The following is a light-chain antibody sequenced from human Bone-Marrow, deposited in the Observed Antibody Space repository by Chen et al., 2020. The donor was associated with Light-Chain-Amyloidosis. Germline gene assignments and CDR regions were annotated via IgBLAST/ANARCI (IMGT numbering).Light chain of an antibody. V-gene: IGLV1-47*02. CDR1: GSNIGINS. Sequence: QPVLTQPPSASRTPAQRVTSACSGAGSNIGINSEHWYQHFPGPAPNLLIHSNNQRPSGVPDRFSASKSGTSAFLAISGLRSGDEADYYCAAWDGSLSGYVFGTGTKVIVL. J-gene: IGLJ1*01. CDR2: SNN. CDR3: AAWDGSLSGYV.